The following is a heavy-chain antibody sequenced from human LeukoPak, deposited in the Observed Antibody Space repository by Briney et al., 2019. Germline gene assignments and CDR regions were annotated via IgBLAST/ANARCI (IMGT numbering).Heavy chain of an antibody. J-gene: IGHJ4*02. CDR1: GFTFSSYA. Sequence: GGSLRLSCAASGFTFSSYAMHWVRQAPGKGLEWVAVISYDGSNKYYADSVKGRFTISRDNSKNTLYLQMNSLRAEDTAVYYCARGYNWNYKGPCGYWGQGTLVTVSS. D-gene: IGHD1-7*01. CDR3: ARGYNWNYKGPCGY. V-gene: IGHV3-30-3*01. CDR2: ISYDGSNK.